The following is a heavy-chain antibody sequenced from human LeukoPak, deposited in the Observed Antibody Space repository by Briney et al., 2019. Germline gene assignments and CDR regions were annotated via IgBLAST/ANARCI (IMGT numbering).Heavy chain of an antibody. Sequence: ASVKVSCKASGYTFTGYYMHWVRQAPGQGLEWMGWINPNSGGTNYAQKFQGRVTMTRDTSISTAYMELSRLRSDDTAVYYCARSATMVRGVKNWFDPWGQGTLVTVSP. CDR3: ARSATMVRGVKNWFDP. CDR2: INPNSGGT. D-gene: IGHD3-10*01. CDR1: GYTFTGYY. V-gene: IGHV1-2*02. J-gene: IGHJ5*02.